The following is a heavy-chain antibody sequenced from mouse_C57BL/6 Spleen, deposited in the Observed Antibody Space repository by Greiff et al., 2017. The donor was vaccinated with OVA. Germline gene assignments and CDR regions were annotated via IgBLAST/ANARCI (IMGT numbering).Heavy chain of an antibody. CDR3: ASGGRNGNFDV. CDR1: GYTFTSYW. CDR2: IHPNSGST. Sequence: QVQLKQPGAELVKPGASVKLSCKASGYTFTSYWMHWVKQRPGQGLEWIGMIHPNSGSTNYNEKFKSKATLTVDKSSSTAYMQLSSLTSEDSAVYYCASGGRNGNFDVWGTGTTVTVSS. V-gene: IGHV1-64*01. J-gene: IGHJ1*03.